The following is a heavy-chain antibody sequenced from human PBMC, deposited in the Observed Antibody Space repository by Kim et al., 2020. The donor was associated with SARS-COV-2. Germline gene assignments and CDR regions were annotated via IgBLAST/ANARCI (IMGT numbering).Heavy chain of an antibody. CDR2: IRSKANSYAT. J-gene: IGHJ6*02. CDR3: TRRSDSSGYYYPRAGWYYYYGMDV. V-gene: IGHV3-73*01. Sequence: GGSLRLSCAASGFTFSGSAMHWVRQASGKGLEWVGRIRSKANSYATAYAASVKGRFTISRDDSKNTAYLQMNSLKTEDTAVYYCTRRSDSSGYYYPRAGWYYYYGMDVWGQGTTVTVSS. CDR1: GFTFSGSA. D-gene: IGHD3-22*01.